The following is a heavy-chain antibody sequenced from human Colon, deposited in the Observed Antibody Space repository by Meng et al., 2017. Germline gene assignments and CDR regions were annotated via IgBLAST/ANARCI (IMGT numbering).Heavy chain of an antibody. CDR1: GGSISTYY. D-gene: IGHD1-26*01. CDR2: INYSGKT. V-gene: IGHV4-59*01. J-gene: IGHJ4*02. Sequence: QVQLQESGPGLVKPSETLSLTCTVSGGSISTYYWSWIRQSPGKGLEWIGYINYSGKTNYIPSLKSRVTISVDTSRKQISLKLTSVTAADTAVYYCARGPSHGGSYSDYWGQGTLVTVSS. CDR3: ARGPSHGGSYSDY.